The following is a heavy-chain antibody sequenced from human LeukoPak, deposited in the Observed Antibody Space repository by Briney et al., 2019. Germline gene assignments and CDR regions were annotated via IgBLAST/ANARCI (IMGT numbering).Heavy chain of an antibody. J-gene: IGHJ6*02. D-gene: IGHD3-3*01. V-gene: IGHV3-9*01. CDR1: GFTFDDYA. Sequence: SGGSLRLSCAASGFTFDDYAMHWVRQAPGKGLEWVSGISWNSGSIGYADSVKGRFTISRDNAKNSLYLQMNSLRAEDTALYYCAKAPSPSPWGGYYAYYGMDVWGQGTTVTVSS. CDR2: ISWNSGSI. CDR3: AKAPSPSPWGGYYAYYGMDV.